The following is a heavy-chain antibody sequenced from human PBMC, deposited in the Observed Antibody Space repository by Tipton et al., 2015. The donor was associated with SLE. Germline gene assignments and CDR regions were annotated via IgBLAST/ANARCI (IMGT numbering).Heavy chain of an antibody. V-gene: IGHV4-34*01. CDR2: INHSGST. CDR3: AKATVTVADSFDY. D-gene: IGHD6-19*01. Sequence: TLSLTCTVSGGSISSYYWSWIRQPPGRGLEWIGEINHSGSTKYNPALKSRVTTSVDTSKNQFSLKLSSVTAADTAVYYCAKATVTVADSFDYWGQGTLVTVSS. CDR1: GGSISSYY. J-gene: IGHJ4*02.